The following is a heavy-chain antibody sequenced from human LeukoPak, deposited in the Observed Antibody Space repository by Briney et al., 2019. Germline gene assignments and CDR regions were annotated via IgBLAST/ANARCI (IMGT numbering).Heavy chain of an antibody. CDR2: IYYSGNT. CDR3: ARARTYYYDSSGYEDY. CDR1: GGSISSSSYY. J-gene: IGHJ4*02. V-gene: IGHV4-39*07. D-gene: IGHD3-22*01. Sequence: SETLSLTCTVSGGSISSSSYYWGWIRQPPGKGLEWIGSIYYSGNTYYNPSLKSRVTISVDTSKNQFSLKLSSVTAADTAVYYCARARTYYYDSSGYEDYWGQGTLVTVSS.